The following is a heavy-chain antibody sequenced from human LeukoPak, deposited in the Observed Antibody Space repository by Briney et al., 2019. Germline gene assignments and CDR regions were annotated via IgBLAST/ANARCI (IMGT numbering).Heavy chain of an antibody. CDR1: GYTFSTYA. CDR3: AREYYYSSENYYNRIDY. J-gene: IGHJ4*02. Sequence: ASVKVSCTASGYTFSTYAINWVRQAPGQGLEWMGWIDPNSGGTNYAHKFQGRVTMTRDTSISTAYMVLNRLRSDDTAVYSCAREYYYSSENYYNRIDYWGQGTLVTVSS. D-gene: IGHD3-10*01. CDR2: IDPNSGGT. V-gene: IGHV1-2*07.